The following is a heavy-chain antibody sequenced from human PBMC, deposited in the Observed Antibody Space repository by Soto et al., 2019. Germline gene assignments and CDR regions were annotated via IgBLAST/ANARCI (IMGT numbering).Heavy chain of an antibody. J-gene: IGHJ4*02. D-gene: IGHD2-21*02. CDR2: ISTDGSTT. CDR3: ASRVVTPFDY. V-gene: IGHV3-74*01. Sequence: EVQLVESGGGLVQPGGSLRLSYAAAGFTFSSYWMYWVRQAPGKGLVWVSRISTDGSTTNYADSVKGRFTISRDNAKNTLYLQMNSLRAEDTAVYYCASRVVTPFDYWGQGTLVTVSS. CDR1: GFTFSSYW.